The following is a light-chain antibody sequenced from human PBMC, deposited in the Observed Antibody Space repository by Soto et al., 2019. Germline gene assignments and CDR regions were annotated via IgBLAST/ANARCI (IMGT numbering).Light chain of an antibody. CDR3: QQRSNWPQNT. CDR1: QSITNY. Sequence: EIVLTQSPATLSLSPGEGATLSCRARQSITNYLAWYQQKPGQAPRLLIYDVSNRATGIPARFSGSGSGTDFTLTIGSLEPEDFAVYYCQQRSNWPQNTFGQGTRLEIK. V-gene: IGKV3-11*01. CDR2: DVS. J-gene: IGKJ5*01.